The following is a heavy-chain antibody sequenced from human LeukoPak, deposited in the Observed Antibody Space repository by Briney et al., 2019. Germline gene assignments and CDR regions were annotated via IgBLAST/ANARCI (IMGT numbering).Heavy chain of an antibody. CDR1: GYSFTDCY. Sequence: ASVKVTCKTSGYSFTDCYVHWVRQAPAQGLEWVGLINPNSGRTYYVSKFLGRVTLTTDTYITTAYMDLSSRISGDTALYYCARDYSDVLTGYYHFWGQGTLVTVSS. J-gene: IGHJ4*02. CDR3: ARDYSDVLTGYYHF. V-gene: IGHV1-2*02. D-gene: IGHD3-9*01. CDR2: INPNSGRT.